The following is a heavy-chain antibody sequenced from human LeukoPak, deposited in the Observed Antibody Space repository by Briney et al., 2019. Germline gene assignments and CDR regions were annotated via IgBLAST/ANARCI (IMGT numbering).Heavy chain of an antibody. Sequence: PSETLSLTCAVSGGSISSGGYSWSWIRQPPGKGLEWIGEINHSGSTNYNPSLKSRVTISVDTSKNQFSLKLSSVTAADTAVYYCARGGDIVVVPAAGFDYWGQGTLVTVSS. CDR1: GGSISSGGYS. D-gene: IGHD2-2*01. CDR3: ARGGDIVVVPAAGFDY. J-gene: IGHJ4*02. CDR2: INHSGST. V-gene: IGHV4-34*01.